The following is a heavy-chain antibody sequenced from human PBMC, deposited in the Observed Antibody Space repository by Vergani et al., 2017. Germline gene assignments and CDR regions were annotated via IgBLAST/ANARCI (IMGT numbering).Heavy chain of an antibody. J-gene: IGHJ4*02. CDR3: ASAARRPWEPITWDS. D-gene: IGHD1-26*01. V-gene: IGHV3-48*01. CDR2: ISSSSSTI. Sequence: VQLVPSGAEVKKPGASVKVSCKASGFTISSYSMNWVRQAPGKGLEWVSYISSSSSTIYYAYSVKGRFTISRDNAKNSLYLQMNSLRAEATAVYYCASAARRPWEPITWDSWGQGTLVTVSS. CDR1: GFTISSYS.